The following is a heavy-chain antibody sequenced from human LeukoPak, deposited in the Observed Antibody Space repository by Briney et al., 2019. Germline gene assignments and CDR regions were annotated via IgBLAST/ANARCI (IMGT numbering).Heavy chain of an antibody. V-gene: IGHV3-74*01. CDR1: GFTFSKYW. Sequence: GGSLRLSCAASGFTFSKYWMRSVRQAPGKGLESVSRINTDGTVTTYADSVKGRFTVSRDNAENTMFLQMNSVRDEDTAVYYCATKQWLAPPPDSWGQGTPVTVSS. CDR2: INTDGTVT. J-gene: IGHJ4*02. D-gene: IGHD6-19*01. CDR3: ATKQWLAPPPDS.